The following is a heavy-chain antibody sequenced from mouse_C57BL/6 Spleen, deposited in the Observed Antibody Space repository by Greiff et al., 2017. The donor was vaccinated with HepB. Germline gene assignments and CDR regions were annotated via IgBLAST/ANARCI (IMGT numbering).Heavy chain of an antibody. Sequence: EVKLVESGGGLVKPGGSLKLSCAASGFTFSSYAMSWVRQTPEKRLEWVATISDGGSYTYYPDNVKGRFTISRDNAKNNLYLQMSHLKSEDTAMYYCARDRGGSHPLLDYWGQGTTLTVSS. CDR2: ISDGGSYT. CDR3: ARDRGGSHPLLDY. V-gene: IGHV5-4*01. J-gene: IGHJ2*01. CDR1: GFTFSSYA.